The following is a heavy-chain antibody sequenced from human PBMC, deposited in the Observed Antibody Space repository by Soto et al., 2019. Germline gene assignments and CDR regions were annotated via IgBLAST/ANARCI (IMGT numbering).Heavy chain of an antibody. CDR3: ARDEGDYDYNYGMDV. CDR1: GFTFSSYA. D-gene: IGHD2-21*02. J-gene: IGHJ6*02. Sequence: QVQLVESGGGVVQPGRSLRLSCAASGFTFSSYAMHWVRQAPGKGLEWVAVISYDGSNKYYADSVKGRFTIYRDNSKNTLYLQMNSLRAEDTAVYYCARDEGDYDYNYGMDVWGQGTTVTVTS. V-gene: IGHV3-30-3*01. CDR2: ISYDGSNK.